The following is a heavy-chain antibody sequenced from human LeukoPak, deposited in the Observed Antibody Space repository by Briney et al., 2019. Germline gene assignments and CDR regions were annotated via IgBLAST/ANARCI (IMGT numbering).Heavy chain of an antibody. V-gene: IGHV4-61*01. CDR2: IYYSGST. Sequence: PSETLSLTCTVSGGSVSSGSYYWSWIRQPPGKGLEWIGYIYYSGSTNYNPSLKSRVTISVDTSKNQFSLKLSSVTAADTAVYYCARDRRYCSGGSCYSPPAYWGQGTLVTVSS. J-gene: IGHJ4*02. CDR3: ARDRRYCSGGSCYSPPAY. D-gene: IGHD2-15*01. CDR1: GGSVSSGSYY.